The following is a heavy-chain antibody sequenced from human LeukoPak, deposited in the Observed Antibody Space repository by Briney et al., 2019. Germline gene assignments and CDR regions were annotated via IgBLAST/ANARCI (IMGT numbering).Heavy chain of an antibody. CDR1: GYTFTSYD. D-gene: IGHD2-2*01. V-gene: IGHV1-8*03. CDR2: MNPNSGNT. Sequence: ASVKVSCKASGYTFTSYDINWVRQATGQGLEWMGWMNPNSGNTGYAQKFRGRVTITRSTSISTAYMELSSLRSEDTAVYYCARAYCSSTSCPSYMDVWGKGTTVTVSS. CDR3: ARAYCSSTSCPSYMDV. J-gene: IGHJ6*03.